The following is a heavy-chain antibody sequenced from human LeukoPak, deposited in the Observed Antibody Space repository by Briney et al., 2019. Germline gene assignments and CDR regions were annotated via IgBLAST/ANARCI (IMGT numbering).Heavy chain of an antibody. V-gene: IGHV4-59*08. CDR3: ARHLGTSAYSYGMDV. CDR2: SYYSGST. CDR1: GGSISSYF. J-gene: IGHJ6*02. Sequence: SETLSLTCTVTGGSISSYFWSWIRPPPGKGLEWIGYSYYSGSTNYNPSLKSRVTISVDTSKNQLSLKLSSVTAADTAVYYCARHLGTSAYSYGMDVWGQGTTVTVSS.